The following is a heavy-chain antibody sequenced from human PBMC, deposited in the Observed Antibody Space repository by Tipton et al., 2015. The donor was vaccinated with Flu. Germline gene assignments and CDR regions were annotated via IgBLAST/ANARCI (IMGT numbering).Heavy chain of an antibody. Sequence: TLSLTCTVSGGSISSSTYYWGWIRQPPGKGLEWVGNIYYSGSTYYNPSLKSRVTISVDTSKNQFSLKVSSVTAADTAIYYCARDPWAVPYYFDYWGQGTLITVSS. CDR1: GGSISSSTYY. CDR3: ARDPWAVPYYFDY. V-gene: IGHV4-39*07. J-gene: IGHJ4*02. CDR2: IYYSGST. D-gene: IGHD6-6*01.